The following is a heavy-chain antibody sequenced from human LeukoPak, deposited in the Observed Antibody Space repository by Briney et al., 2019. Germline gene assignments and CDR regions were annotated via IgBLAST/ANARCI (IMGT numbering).Heavy chain of an antibody. Sequence: GVALRLSCAASGLTLSSYAMLWVRQAPGKGLEYVSAISKNGGNTYYANSVKGGFSISRDNSKNTLYLQMGSLRTEDMAVYYCARVGEGRYYQYYYMDVWGKGTTVTVSS. J-gene: IGHJ6*03. D-gene: IGHD1-26*01. CDR2: ISKNGGNT. V-gene: IGHV3-64*01. CDR1: GLTLSSYA. CDR3: ARVGEGRYYQYYYMDV.